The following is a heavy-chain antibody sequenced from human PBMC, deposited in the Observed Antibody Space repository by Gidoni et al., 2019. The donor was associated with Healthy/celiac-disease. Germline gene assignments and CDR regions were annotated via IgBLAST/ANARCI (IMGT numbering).Heavy chain of an antibody. J-gene: IGHJ4*02. D-gene: IGHD3-3*01. Sequence: QVQLLQSGAEVKKPGASVKVSCKASGYTFTGYYMHWVRQAPGQGLEWMGWINPNSGGTNYAQKCQGRVTMTRDTSISTAYMELSRLRSDDTAVYYCARERGALRGVGYWGQGTLVTVSS. V-gene: IGHV1-2*02. CDR2: INPNSGGT. CDR1: GYTFTGYY. CDR3: ARERGALRGVGY.